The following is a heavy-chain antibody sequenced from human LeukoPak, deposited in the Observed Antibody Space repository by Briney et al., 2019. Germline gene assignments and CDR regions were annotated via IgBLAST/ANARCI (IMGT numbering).Heavy chain of an antibody. CDR2: ISGSGGST. CDR1: GFTFSSYG. J-gene: IGHJ4*02. V-gene: IGHV3-23*01. D-gene: IGHD3-9*01. CDR3: ANDYDILTGIDY. Sequence: PGGSLRLSCAASGFTFSSYGMSWVRQAPGKGLEWVSAISGSGGSTYYADSVKGRFTISRDNSKNTLYLQMNSLRAEDTAVYYCANDYDILTGIDYWGQGTLVTVSS.